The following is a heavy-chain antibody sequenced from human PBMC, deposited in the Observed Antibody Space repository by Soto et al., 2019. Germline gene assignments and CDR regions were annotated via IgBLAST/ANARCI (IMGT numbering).Heavy chain of an antibody. V-gene: IGHV4-59*01. CDR2: IYYSGST. J-gene: IGHJ6*02. CDR3: ARGSGGSSGWYFKKYYYGMDV. CDR1: GGSISSYY. D-gene: IGHD6-19*01. Sequence: SETLSLTFTVSGGSISSYYWSWIRQPPGKGLEWIGYIYYSGSTNYNPSLKSRVTISVDTSKNQFSLKLSSVTAADTAVYYCARGSGGSSGWYFKKYYYGMDVWGQGTTVTV.